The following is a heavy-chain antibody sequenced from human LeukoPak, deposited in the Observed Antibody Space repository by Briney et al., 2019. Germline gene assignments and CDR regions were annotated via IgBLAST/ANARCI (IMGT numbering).Heavy chain of an antibody. CDR3: ARGSGGYCSSTSCYAGMDFDY. J-gene: IGHJ4*02. CDR1: GYTFTSYD. CDR2: MNPNSGNT. V-gene: IGHV1-8*01. D-gene: IGHD2-2*01. Sequence: ASVKVSCKASGYTFTSYDINWVRQATGQGLEWMGWMNPNSGNTGYAQKFQGRVTMTRNTSISTAYMELSSLRSDDTAVYYCARGSGGYCSSTSCYAGMDFDYWGQGTLVTVSS.